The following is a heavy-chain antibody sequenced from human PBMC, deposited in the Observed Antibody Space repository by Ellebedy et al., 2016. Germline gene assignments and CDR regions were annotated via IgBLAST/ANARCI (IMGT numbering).Heavy chain of an antibody. CDR1: GYTFTSYY. CDR3: ARDPERWLQPDY. V-gene: IGHV1-46*01. CDR2: INPSAGST. Sequence: ASVKVSCKASGYTFTSYYMHWVRQAPGQGLEWMGLINPSAGSTSYAQKFQGRVTMTRDTSTSTVYMELSSLRSEDTAVYYCARDPERWLQPDYWGQGTLVTVSS. D-gene: IGHD5-24*01. J-gene: IGHJ4*02.